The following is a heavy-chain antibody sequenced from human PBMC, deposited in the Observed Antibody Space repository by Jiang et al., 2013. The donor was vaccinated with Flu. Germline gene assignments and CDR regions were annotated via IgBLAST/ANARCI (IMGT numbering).Heavy chain of an antibody. D-gene: IGHD2-15*01. CDR1: GGSISSDDYY. CDR2: IYHSGTS. Sequence: GPGLVKPSQTLSLTCTVSGGSISSDDYYWSWIRQTPGKALEWIGYIYHSGTSLYNPSLKSRVSLSIDTSKNHFSLKLSSVTAADTAVYFCARSDSCSGRSCWVFDHWGLGTLVTVSS. J-gene: IGHJ4*02. V-gene: IGHV4-30-4*01. CDR3: ARSDSCSGRSCWVFDH.